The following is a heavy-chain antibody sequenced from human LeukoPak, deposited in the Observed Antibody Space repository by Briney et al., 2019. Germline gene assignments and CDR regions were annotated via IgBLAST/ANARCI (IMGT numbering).Heavy chain of an antibody. J-gene: IGHJ4*02. Sequence: GGSLTLSCAASGFTFSYYNMNWVRQAPGKGLEWISYISSSSSIIYYADSAKGRFTISRDNAKNSLYLQMNSLRADDTAVYYCARDWAGGLFDYWGQGTLVTVSS. CDR2: ISSSSSII. CDR1: GFTFSYYN. D-gene: IGHD3-16*01. V-gene: IGHV3-48*01. CDR3: ARDWAGGLFDY.